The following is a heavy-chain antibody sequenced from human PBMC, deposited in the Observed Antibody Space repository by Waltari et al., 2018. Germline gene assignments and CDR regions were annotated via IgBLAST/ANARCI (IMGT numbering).Heavy chain of an antibody. CDR1: GFTFVDYG. CDR3: ARDFRDGYPTPGDY. J-gene: IGHJ4*02. CDR2: INWNGGST. Sequence: EVKLVESGGGVVRPGGSLRLSCAASGFTFVDYGMSWFRQAPGKGLEWVSGINWNGGSTGDADSVKGRFTISRDNAKNSLYLQMNSLRAEDTALYYCARDFRDGYPTPGDYWGQGTLVTVSS. V-gene: IGHV3-20*04. D-gene: IGHD5-12*01.